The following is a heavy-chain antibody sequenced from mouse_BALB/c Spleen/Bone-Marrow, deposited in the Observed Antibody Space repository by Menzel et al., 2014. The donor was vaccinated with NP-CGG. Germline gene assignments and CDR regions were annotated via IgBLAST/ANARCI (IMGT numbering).Heavy chain of an antibody. V-gene: IGHV5-9-2*01. CDR2: ISGGGSYT. D-gene: IGHD2-4*01. CDR3: ARHAYYDQTEVSFVY. CDR1: GFTFNNYG. J-gene: IGHJ3*01. Sequence: EVQLVESGGGLVKSGGSLKLSCAASGFTFNNYGMSWVRQTPEKGLEWVATISGGGSYTFYPDSVKGRFTISRDNAKNDLYLQLSSLRSEDTALYYCARHAYYDQTEVSFVYWGQGTLVTVSA.